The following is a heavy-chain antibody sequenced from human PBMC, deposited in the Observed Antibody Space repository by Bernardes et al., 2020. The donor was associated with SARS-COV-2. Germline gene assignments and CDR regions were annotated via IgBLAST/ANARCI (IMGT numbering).Heavy chain of an antibody. CDR2: ISGSGAGT. D-gene: IGHD6-13*01. V-gene: IGHV3-23*01. CDR3: AKDPRTKAVAVAGTTYVDY. J-gene: IGHJ4*02. CDR1: GFTFSSYA. Sequence: GSLRLSCAASGFTFSSYAMSWVRQAPGKGLEWVSLISGSGAGTSYADSVKGRFTISRDNSKNTLYLQMNTLSAEDTAVYYCAKDPRTKAVAVAGTTYVDYWGLGTLVTVSS.